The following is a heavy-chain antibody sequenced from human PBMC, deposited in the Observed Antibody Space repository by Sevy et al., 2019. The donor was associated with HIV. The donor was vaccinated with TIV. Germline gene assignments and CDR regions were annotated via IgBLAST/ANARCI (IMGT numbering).Heavy chain of an antibody. CDR3: VREXTMLPRGAFDF. CDR2: ISFDGTDK. V-gene: IGHV3-30-3*01. D-gene: IGHD3-10*01. CDR1: GFTFSSYP. Sequence: GGSLRLSCAASGFTFSSYPMHWVRQAPGKGLEWVSFISFDGTDKYYADSVKGRFTITRDNSKNTLFLQMNSLRAEDXAFYYCVREXTMLPRGAFDFWGQGTMVTVSS. J-gene: IGHJ3*01.